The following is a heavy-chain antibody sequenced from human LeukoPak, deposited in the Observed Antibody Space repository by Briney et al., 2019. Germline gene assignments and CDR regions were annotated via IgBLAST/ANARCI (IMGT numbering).Heavy chain of an antibody. CDR2: ISSSSSYT. J-gene: IGHJ4*02. D-gene: IGHD2-21*02. CDR3: ARARFGDYYFDY. Sequence: PGGSLRLFCAASGFTFSDYYMSWIRQAPGKGLEWVSYISSSSSYTNYADSVKGRFTISRDNDKNSLYLQMNSLRAEDTAVYYCARARFGDYYFDYWGQGTLVTVSS. V-gene: IGHV3-11*05. CDR1: GFTFSDYY.